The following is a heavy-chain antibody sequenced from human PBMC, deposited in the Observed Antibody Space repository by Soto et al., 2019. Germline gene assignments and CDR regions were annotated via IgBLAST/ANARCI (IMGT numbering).Heavy chain of an antibody. CDR1: GRTFSSYS. CDR3: ARGGAVAGDPNLQRYYYGMDV. CDR2: ITPVLGIA. J-gene: IGHJ6*02. V-gene: IGHV1-69*02. Sequence: QVQLVQSGAEVKKPGSSVKVSCEASGRTFSSYSIIWVRQAPGQGLEWMGRITPVLGIANYAQKFQGRVTITADKATSTAYMDLSSLTFEDTAVYYCARGGAVAGDPNLQRYYYGMDVWGQGTTVTVSS. D-gene: IGHD6-19*01.